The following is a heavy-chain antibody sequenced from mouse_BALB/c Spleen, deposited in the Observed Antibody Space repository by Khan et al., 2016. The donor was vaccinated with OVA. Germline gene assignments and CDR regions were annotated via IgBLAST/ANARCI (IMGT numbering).Heavy chain of an antibody. Sequence: QVRLQQSGAELAKPGASVKMSCKASGYTFTSYWMHWVKQRPGQGLEWIGYINPSTDYTEYNQKFKDKATLTADKSSSTAYMQLTSLTSDDSAVYYCTNHGSSSSWFTYWGQGTLVTVSA. D-gene: IGHD1-1*01. J-gene: IGHJ3*01. CDR3: TNHGSSSSWFTY. CDR2: INPSTDYT. V-gene: IGHV1-7*01. CDR1: GYTFTSYW.